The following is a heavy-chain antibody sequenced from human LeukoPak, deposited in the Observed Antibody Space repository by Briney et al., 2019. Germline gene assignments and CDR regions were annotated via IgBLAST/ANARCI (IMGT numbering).Heavy chain of an antibody. V-gene: IGHV1-18*04. J-gene: IGHJ4*02. CDR3: ARRGSYLDY. D-gene: IGHD3-16*01. CDR2: ISGYNGNT. CDR1: GYTFTGYY. Sequence: GASVKVSCKASGYTFTGYYMHWVRQAPGQGLEWMGWISGYNGNTNYAQKLQGRVTMTTDISTSTAYMELRSLRSDDTAVYYCARRGSYLDYWGQGTLVTVSS.